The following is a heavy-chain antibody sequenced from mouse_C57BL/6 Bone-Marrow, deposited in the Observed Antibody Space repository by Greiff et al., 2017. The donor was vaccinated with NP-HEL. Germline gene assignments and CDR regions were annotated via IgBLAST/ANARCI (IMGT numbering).Heavy chain of an antibody. CDR3: ARDAGDGYYQYFDV. J-gene: IGHJ1*03. CDR1: GFTFSDFY. D-gene: IGHD2-3*01. CDR2: SRNKANDYTT. Sequence: EVNVVESGGGLVQSGRSLRLSCATSGFTFSDFYMEWVRQAPGKGLEWIAASRNKANDYTTEYSASVKGRFIVSRDTSQSILYLQMNALRAEDTAIYYCARDAGDGYYQYFDVWGTGTTVTVSS. V-gene: IGHV7-1*01.